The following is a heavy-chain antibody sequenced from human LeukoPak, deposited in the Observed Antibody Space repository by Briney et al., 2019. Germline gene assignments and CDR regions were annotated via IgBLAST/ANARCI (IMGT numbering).Heavy chain of an antibody. CDR2: MSYDGSKI. V-gene: IGHV3-30*04. CDR1: GFAFGNYA. Sequence: PGGSLRLSCAASGFAFGNYAMHWVRQAPGKGLEWLAVMSYDGSKIYYADSVKGRFTISRDNSKNTLSLQMNSLRPEDTAVYYCARGGGDGYNHDYYYGMDVWGQGTTVTVSS. D-gene: IGHD5-24*01. J-gene: IGHJ6*02. CDR3: ARGGGDGYNHDYYYGMDV.